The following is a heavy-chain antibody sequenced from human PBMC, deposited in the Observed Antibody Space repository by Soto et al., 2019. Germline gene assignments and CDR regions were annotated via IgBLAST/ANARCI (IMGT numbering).Heavy chain of an antibody. D-gene: IGHD1-26*01. Sequence: SQTLALTCAISGASVSSTSAAWRCLRQSPSSGLEWLGSTFYRSKWYNDHAVSVKGRITINTDTSKNQFSLQLNSVTPEDTAVYYCAKEGGNHYYYYTMVVWGQGTTVTVSS. CDR3: AKEGGNHYYYYTMVV. V-gene: IGHV6-1*01. J-gene: IGHJ6*02. CDR1: GASVSSTSAA. CDR2: TFYRSKWYN.